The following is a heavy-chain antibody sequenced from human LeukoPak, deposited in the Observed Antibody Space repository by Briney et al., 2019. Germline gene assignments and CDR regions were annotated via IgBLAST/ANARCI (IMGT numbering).Heavy chain of an antibody. Sequence: GGSLRLSCAASGFTLSSYAMHWVRQAPGKGLEWVAVISYDGSNKYYADSVKGRFTISRDNSKNTLYLQMNSLRAEDTAVYYCTRYNYYGSGSDLGGYWGQGTLVTVSS. D-gene: IGHD3-10*01. J-gene: IGHJ4*02. CDR3: TRYNYYGSGSDLGGY. CDR2: ISYDGSNK. CDR1: GFTLSSYA. V-gene: IGHV3-30-3*01.